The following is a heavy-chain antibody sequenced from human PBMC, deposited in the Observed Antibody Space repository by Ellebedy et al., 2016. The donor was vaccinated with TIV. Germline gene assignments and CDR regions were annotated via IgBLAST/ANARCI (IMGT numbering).Heavy chain of an antibody. V-gene: IGHV1-46*01. Sequence: AASVKVSCKASGYTFTSYYMHWVRQAPGQGLEWMGIINPSGGSTSYAQKFQGRVTMTRDTSTSTVYMELSSLRSEDTAVYYCARDAKNLWFGELGDAFDIWGQGTMVTVSS. CDR1: GYTFTSYY. CDR3: ARDAKNLWFGELGDAFDI. J-gene: IGHJ3*02. CDR2: INPSGGST. D-gene: IGHD3-10*01.